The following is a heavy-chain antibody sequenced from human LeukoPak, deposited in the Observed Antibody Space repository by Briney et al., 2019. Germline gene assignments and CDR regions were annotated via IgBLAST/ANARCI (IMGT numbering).Heavy chain of an antibody. CDR2: INTNTGNP. V-gene: IGHV7-4-1*02. Sequence: GASVKVSCKASGYSFSRHAMNWVRQAPGQGLEWLGWINTNTGNPTYAQGFTGRFVFSLDTSASTSYLQTNSLKAEDTAVYYCVKAADMSNEIPTTNYFDYWGQGTLVTVSS. D-gene: IGHD5-24*01. J-gene: IGHJ4*02. CDR3: VKAADMSNEIPTTNYFDY. CDR1: GYSFSRHA.